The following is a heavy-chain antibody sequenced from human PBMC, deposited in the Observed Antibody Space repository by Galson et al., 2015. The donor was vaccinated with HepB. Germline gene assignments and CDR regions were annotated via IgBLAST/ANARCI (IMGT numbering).Heavy chain of an antibody. CDR3: AQGLVVAAGNWFDP. CDR2: IYWDDDK. Sequence: PALVKPTQTLTLTCTFSGFSLSTSGVGVGWIRQPPGKALEWLALIYWDDDKRYSPSLKSRLTITKDTSKDQVVLTMTNMDPVDTATYYCAQGLVVAAGNWFDPWGQGTLVTVSS. D-gene: IGHD2-15*01. J-gene: IGHJ5*02. CDR1: GFSLSTSGVG. V-gene: IGHV2-5*02.